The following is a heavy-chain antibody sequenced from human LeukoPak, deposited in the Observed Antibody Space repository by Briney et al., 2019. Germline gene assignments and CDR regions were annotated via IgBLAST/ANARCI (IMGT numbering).Heavy chain of an antibody. D-gene: IGHD2-8*01. Sequence: SETLSLTCTVSGGSVSSGSYYWSWIRQPPGKGLEWIGYIYYSGSTNYNPSPKSRVTISVDTSKNQFSLKLSSVTAADTAVYYCARELTDGRHDYWGQGTLVTVSS. J-gene: IGHJ4*02. CDR2: IYYSGST. CDR1: GGSVSSGSYY. V-gene: IGHV4-61*01. CDR3: ARELTDGRHDY.